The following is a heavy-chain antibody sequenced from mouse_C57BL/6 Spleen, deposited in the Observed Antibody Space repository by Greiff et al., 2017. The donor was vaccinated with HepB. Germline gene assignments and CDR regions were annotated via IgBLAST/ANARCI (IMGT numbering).Heavy chain of an antibody. CDR2: IDPSDSYT. J-gene: IGHJ3*01. CDR1: GYTFTSYW. CDR3: ARGGRDSSGPWFAY. Sequence: QVQLQQPGAELVRPGTSVKLSCKASGYTFTSYWMHWVKQRPGQGLEWIGVIDPSDSYTNYNQKFKGKATLTVDTSSSTAYMQLSSLTSEDSAVYYCARGGRDSSGPWFAYWGQGTLVTVSA. V-gene: IGHV1-59*01. D-gene: IGHD3-2*02.